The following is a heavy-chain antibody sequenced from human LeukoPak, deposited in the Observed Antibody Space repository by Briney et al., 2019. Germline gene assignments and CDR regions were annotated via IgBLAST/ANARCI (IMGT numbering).Heavy chain of an antibody. J-gene: IGHJ6*03. Sequence: GGSLRLSCAASGFTFSSYWMHWVRQAPGKGLVWVSRINSDGSSTSYADSVKGRFTISRDNAKNTLYLQMNSLRAEDTAVYYCARVRWDYGDYGGWRTQNIYYYYMDVWGKGTTVTVSS. V-gene: IGHV3-74*01. D-gene: IGHD4-17*01. CDR2: INSDGSST. CDR3: ARVRWDYGDYGGWRTQNIYYYYMDV. CDR1: GFTFSSYW.